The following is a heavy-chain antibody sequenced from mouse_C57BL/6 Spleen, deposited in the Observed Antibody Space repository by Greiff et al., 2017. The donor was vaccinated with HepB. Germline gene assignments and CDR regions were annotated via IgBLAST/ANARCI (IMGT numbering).Heavy chain of an antibody. CDR3: TTDYYYGSSRFAY. J-gene: IGHJ3*01. Sequence: EVQVVESGAELVRPGASVKLSCTASGFNIKDDYMHWVKQRPEQGLEWIGWIDPENGDTEYASKFQGKATITADTSSNTAYLQLSSLTSEDTAVYYCTTDYYYGSSRFAYWGQGTLVTVSA. CDR1: GFNIKDDY. V-gene: IGHV14-4*01. CDR2: IDPENGDT. D-gene: IGHD1-1*01.